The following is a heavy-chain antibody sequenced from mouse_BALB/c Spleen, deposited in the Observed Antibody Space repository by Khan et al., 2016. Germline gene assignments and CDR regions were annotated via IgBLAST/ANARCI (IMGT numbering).Heavy chain of an antibody. CDR2: INPSNGRT. Sequence: QVQLQQPGAELVNPGASVNLSGKASGYTLTSYWMHWVKQRPGQGLEWIGEINPSNGRTNYNEKFKSKATLTVDKSSSTAYMQLSSPTSEDSAVYYCARLLIDFDYWGQGTTLTVSS. CDR3: ARLLIDFDY. D-gene: IGHD2-1*01. V-gene: IGHV1S81*02. J-gene: IGHJ2*01. CDR1: GYTLTSYW.